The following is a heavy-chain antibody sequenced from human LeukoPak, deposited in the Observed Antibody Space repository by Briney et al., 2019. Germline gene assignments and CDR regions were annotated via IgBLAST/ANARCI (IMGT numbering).Heavy chain of an antibody. CDR2: ISSSSSYI. J-gene: IGHJ6*03. Sequence: GGSLRLSCAASGFTFSSYSMNWVRQAPGKGLEWVSSISSSSSYIYYADSVKGRFTISRDSAKNSLYLQMNSLRAEDTAVYYCARSRHYYYMDVWGKGTTVTVSS. CDR3: ARSRHYYYMDV. V-gene: IGHV3-21*01. CDR1: GFTFSSYS.